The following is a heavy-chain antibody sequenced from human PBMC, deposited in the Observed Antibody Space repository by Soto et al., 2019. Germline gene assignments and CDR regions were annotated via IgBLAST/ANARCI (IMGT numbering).Heavy chain of an antibody. CDR3: ARVVVPAAPYGMDV. CDR2: ISAYNGNT. V-gene: IGHV1-18*01. J-gene: IGHJ6*02. D-gene: IGHD2-2*01. Sequence: XSVKVSCKASGYTFTSYGISWVRQAPGQGLEWMGWISAYNGNTNYAQKLQGRVTMTTDTSTSTAYMELRSLRSDDTAVYYCARVVVPAAPYGMDVWGQGTTVTVSS. CDR1: GYTFTSYG.